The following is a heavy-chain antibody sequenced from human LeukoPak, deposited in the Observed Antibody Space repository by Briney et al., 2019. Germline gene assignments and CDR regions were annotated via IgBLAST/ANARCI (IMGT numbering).Heavy chain of an antibody. Sequence: ASVKVSCKASGGTFSSYAISWVRQAPGQGLEWMGGIISIFGTANYAQRFQGRVTITADESTSTAYMELSSLRSEDTAVYYCARGSASGYFDYWGQGTLVTVPS. D-gene: IGHD3-22*01. J-gene: IGHJ4*02. CDR1: GGTFSSYA. V-gene: IGHV1-69*13. CDR2: IISIFGTA. CDR3: ARGSASGYFDY.